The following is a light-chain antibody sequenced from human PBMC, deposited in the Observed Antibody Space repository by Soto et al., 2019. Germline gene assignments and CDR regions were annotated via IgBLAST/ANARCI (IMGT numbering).Light chain of an antibody. V-gene: IGLV2-23*02. CDR3: CSYAGSSSAYV. CDR1: SSDVGSYNV. Sequence: QSVLTQPASVSGSPGQSITISCTGTSSDVGSYNVVSWYQQHPGKAPKLLIYEVSKRPSGVSDRFSRSKSGNTASLTISGLQAEDEADYHCCSYAGSSSAYVFGTGTKLTVL. J-gene: IGLJ1*01. CDR2: EVS.